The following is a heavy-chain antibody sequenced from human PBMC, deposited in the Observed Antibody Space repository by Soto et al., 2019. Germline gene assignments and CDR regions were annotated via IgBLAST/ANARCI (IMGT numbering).Heavy chain of an antibody. CDR3: DCVDKYYDSSVYPDAFDI. D-gene: IGHD3-22*01. Sequence: SLRLSCAASGFTFGSYWMNWVRQAPGEGLVWVARINRDGSTTTYADSVKGRFTISRDNAKNTLYLQMNSLRAEDTAVYYCDCVDKYYDSSVYPDAFDIWGQGTMVT. V-gene: IGHV3-74*03. CDR1: GFTFGSYW. J-gene: IGHJ3*02. CDR2: INRDGSTT.